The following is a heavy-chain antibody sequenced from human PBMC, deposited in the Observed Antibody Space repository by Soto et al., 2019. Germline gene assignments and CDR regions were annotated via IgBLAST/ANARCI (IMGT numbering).Heavy chain of an antibody. Sequence: SETLSLTCTVSGGSISSSSYYWGWIRQPPGKGLEWIGSIYYSGSTYYNPSLKSRVTISVDTSKNQFSLKLSSVTAADTAVYYCARQDSSGYYYAPLAVDYWGQGTLVTVSS. V-gene: IGHV4-39*01. CDR2: IYYSGST. CDR3: ARQDSSGYYYAPLAVDY. J-gene: IGHJ4*02. D-gene: IGHD3-22*01. CDR1: GGSISSSSYY.